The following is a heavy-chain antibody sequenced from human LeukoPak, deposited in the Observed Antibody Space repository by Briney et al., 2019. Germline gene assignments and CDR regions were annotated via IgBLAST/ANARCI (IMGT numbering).Heavy chain of an antibody. CDR3: ARSPRGTHYYDY. V-gene: IGHV3-33*01. D-gene: IGHD3-10*01. CDR2: IWYDGSNK. CDR1: GFTFSSYG. Sequence: GGSLRLSCAASGFTFSSYGMHWVRQAPGKGLEWVAVIWYDGSNKYYADSVKGRVTISRDNSKNTLYLQMNSLRAEDTAVYYCARSPRGTHYYDYWGQGTLVTVSS. J-gene: IGHJ4*02.